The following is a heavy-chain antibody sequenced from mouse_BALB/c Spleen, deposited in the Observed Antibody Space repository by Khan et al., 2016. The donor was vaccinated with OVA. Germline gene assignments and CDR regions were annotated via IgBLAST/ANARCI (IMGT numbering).Heavy chain of an antibody. CDR1: GYTFTDYS. Sequence: QIQLVQSGPELKKPGETVKISCKASGYTFTDYSMQWVKQAPGKGLKWVGWINTETGEPTYADDFKGRFAFSLETSASTAYLQINNLKNEDTATYFCNRNYYDRGGLYAMDYWGQGTSVTVSS. V-gene: IGHV9-2-1*01. D-gene: IGHD2-4*01. J-gene: IGHJ4*01. CDR2: INTETGEP. CDR3: NRNYYDRGGLYAMDY.